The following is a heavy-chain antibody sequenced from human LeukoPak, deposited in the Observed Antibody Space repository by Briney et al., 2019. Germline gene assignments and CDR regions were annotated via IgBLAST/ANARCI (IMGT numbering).Heavy chain of an antibody. CDR1: GFTFVNYA. Sequence: GGSLRLPCAASGFTFVNYAMTWVGPATGKGLAWVAEIPTFGGDTYFAASVKGRFTSARDNSTNTLYLQMNSLRAEDTAVYYSATYRRGYHDSSESYYFDYWGQGTLVTVSS. CDR3: ATYRRGYHDSSESYYFDY. CDR2: IPTFGGDT. J-gene: IGHJ4*02. V-gene: IGHV3-23*01. D-gene: IGHD3-22*01.